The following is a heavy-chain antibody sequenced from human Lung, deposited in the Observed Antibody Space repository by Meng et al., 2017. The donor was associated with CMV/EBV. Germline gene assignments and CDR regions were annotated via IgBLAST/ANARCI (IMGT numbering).Heavy chain of an antibody. D-gene: IGHD6-19*01. V-gene: IGHV3-23*01. CDR2: ISGSGGST. Sequence: GESLKISCLASGLTFSSHPMTWVRQGPGKGLEWVSSISGSGGSTYSADSVQGRFNISRDNSKNTLYLQMSALRDEDTALYYCARGGPVAGKNWVDRWGQGTLVTVSS. CDR1: GLTFSSHP. CDR3: ARGGPVAGKNWVDR. J-gene: IGHJ5*02.